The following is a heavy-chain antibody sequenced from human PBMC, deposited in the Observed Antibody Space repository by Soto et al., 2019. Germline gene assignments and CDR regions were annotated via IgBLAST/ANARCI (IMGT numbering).Heavy chain of an antibody. V-gene: IGHV4-31*03. CDR1: GGSISSGDYY. CDR3: ARWWSGSRQGFDP. CDR2: IYYSGST. J-gene: IGHJ5*02. D-gene: IGHD3-3*01. Sequence: SETLSLTCTVSGGSISSGDYYWSWIRQHPGKGLEWIGYIYYSGSTYYNPSLKSRVTISVDTSKNQFSLKLSSVTAADTAVYYCARWWSGSRQGFDPWGQGTPVTVSS.